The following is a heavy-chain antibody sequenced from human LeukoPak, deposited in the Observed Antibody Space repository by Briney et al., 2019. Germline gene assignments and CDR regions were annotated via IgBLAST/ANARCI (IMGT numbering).Heavy chain of an antibody. CDR2: IYYSGST. Sequence: SETLSLTCSVSGGPIRSDYWSWIRQPPGKGLEWIGYIYYSGSTSYNPSLKSRVTISMDTSRSQFSLKLRSATAADTAVYYCARVGWELPGSYWGQGLLVTVSS. V-gene: IGHV4-59*01. J-gene: IGHJ4*02. D-gene: IGHD2-15*01. CDR3: ARVGWELPGSY. CDR1: GGPIRSDY.